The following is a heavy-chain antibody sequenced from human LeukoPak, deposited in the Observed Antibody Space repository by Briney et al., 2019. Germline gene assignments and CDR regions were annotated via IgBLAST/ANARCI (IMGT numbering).Heavy chain of an antibody. J-gene: IGHJ4*02. D-gene: IGHD3-3*01. Sequence: PGGSLRLSRTVSGFTFSAHRMSWVRQAPGKGLEWVANIYQGGSETHYVDSVKGRFTTSRDNAKNSLYLHLSSLRAEDTAVYYCAREGTFGYHYFDYWGQGALVTVSS. CDR1: GFTFSAHR. CDR2: IYQGGSET. V-gene: IGHV3-7*01. CDR3: AREGTFGYHYFDY.